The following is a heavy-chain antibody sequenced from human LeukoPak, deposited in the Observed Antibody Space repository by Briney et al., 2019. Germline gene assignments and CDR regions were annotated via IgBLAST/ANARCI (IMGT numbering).Heavy chain of an antibody. Sequence: GGSLRLSCAASGFTFSSYSMNWVRQAPGKGLVWVSRINGDGSTTSYADSVKGGFTISRDNAKNTLYLQMNSLRAEDTAVYYCATGNYYGSRGYYTFGHWGQGTLVTVSS. CDR2: INGDGSTT. V-gene: IGHV3-74*01. CDR1: GFTFSSYS. D-gene: IGHD3-22*01. J-gene: IGHJ1*01. CDR3: ATGNYYGSRGYYTFGH.